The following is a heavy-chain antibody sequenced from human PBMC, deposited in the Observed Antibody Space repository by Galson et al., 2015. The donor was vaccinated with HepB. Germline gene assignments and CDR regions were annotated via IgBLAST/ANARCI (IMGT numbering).Heavy chain of an antibody. Sequence: SLRLSCAASGFTFSSYAMSWVRQAPGKGLEWVSAISGSGGSTYYADSVKGRFTISRDNSKNTLYLQMNSLRAEDTAVYYCAKEINRYDYDFWSGYYTGEFDYWGQGTLVTVSS. CDR2: ISGSGGST. V-gene: IGHV3-23*01. CDR1: GFTFSSYA. D-gene: IGHD3-3*01. CDR3: AKEINRYDYDFWSGYYTGEFDY. J-gene: IGHJ4*02.